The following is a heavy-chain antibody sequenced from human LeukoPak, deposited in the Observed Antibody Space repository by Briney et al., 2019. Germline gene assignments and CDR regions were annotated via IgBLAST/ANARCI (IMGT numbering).Heavy chain of an antibody. Sequence: GRSLRLSCAASGFTVSSNYMSWVRQAPGEWMEWVSVIFSGGSTYYADSVRGRFTISRDNSKNTLYLQMNSLRAEDTAVYYCARGSLGGYVFGYWGQGTLVTVYS. CDR3: ARGSLGGYVFGY. CDR1: GFTVSSNY. CDR2: IFSGGST. D-gene: IGHD1-26*01. V-gene: IGHV3-53*01. J-gene: IGHJ4*02.